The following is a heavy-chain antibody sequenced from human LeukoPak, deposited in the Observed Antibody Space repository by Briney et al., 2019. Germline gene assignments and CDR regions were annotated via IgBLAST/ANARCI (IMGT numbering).Heavy chain of an antibody. CDR2: INHSGST. CDR3: ARGPRRGGYGQYDY. D-gene: IGHD5-24*01. J-gene: IGHJ4*02. CDR1: GFTVSSNY. Sequence: GSLRLSCAASGFTVSSNYMSWIRQSPGKGLEWIGEINHSGSTNYNPSLKSRVTISVDTSKNQFSLKLSSVTAADTAVYYCARGPRRGGYGQYDYWGQGTLVTVSS. V-gene: IGHV4-34*01.